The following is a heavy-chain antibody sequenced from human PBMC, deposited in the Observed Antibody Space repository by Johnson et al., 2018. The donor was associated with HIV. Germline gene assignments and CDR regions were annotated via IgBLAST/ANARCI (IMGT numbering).Heavy chain of an antibody. V-gene: IGHV3-13*01. D-gene: IGHD3-22*01. CDR2: IGTTGDT. J-gene: IGHJ3*02. CDR3: VRVGSVSVYSRDAFDI. Sequence: VQLVESGGSVVRPGGSLRLSCAASGFTFSNHAMHWVRQTPEEGLEWVSAIGTTGDTYFADSLKGRFTISRENAKNSLYLQMNSLTAGDTAVYFCVRVGSVSVYSRDAFDIWGQGTMVTVSS. CDR1: GFTFSNHA.